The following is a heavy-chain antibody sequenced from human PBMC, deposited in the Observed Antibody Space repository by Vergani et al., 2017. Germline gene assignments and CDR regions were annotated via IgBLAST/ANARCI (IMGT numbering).Heavy chain of an antibody. CDR3: ATSPARGYDWYFDL. Sequence: QVQLVQSGAEVKKPGASVKVSCKASGYTFTSYDINWVRQATGQGLEWMGWMNPNSGNTGYAQKFQGRVTMTRNTSISTAYMELSSLRSEATAVYYCATSPARGYDWYFDLWGRGTLVTVSS. CDR2: MNPNSGNT. CDR1: GYTFTSYD. J-gene: IGHJ2*01. V-gene: IGHV1-8*01. D-gene: IGHD6-13*01.